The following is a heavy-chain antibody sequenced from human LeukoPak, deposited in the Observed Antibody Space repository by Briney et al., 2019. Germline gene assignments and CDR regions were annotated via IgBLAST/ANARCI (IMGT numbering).Heavy chain of an antibody. CDR3: AKLNAYYYYMDV. D-gene: IGHD4/OR15-4a*01. Sequence: GGSLRLSCAASGFTFSSYGMHWVRQAPGKGLEWVAFIRYDGSNKYYADSVKGRFTISRDNSKNTLYLQMNSLRAEDTAVYCCAKLNAYYYYMDVWGKGTTVTVSS. V-gene: IGHV3-30*02. J-gene: IGHJ6*03. CDR1: GFTFSSYG. CDR2: IRYDGSNK.